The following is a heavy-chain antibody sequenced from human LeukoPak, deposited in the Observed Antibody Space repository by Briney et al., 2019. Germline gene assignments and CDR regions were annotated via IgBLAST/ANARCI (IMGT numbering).Heavy chain of an antibody. CDR3: ARVSSRHFDY. V-gene: IGHV1-69*05. J-gene: IGHJ4*02. D-gene: IGHD6-13*01. Sequence: ASVRVSCKASGGTFSSYAISWVRQAPGQGLEWMGGTIPIFGTANYAQKFRGRVTITTDESTSTAYMELSSLRSEDTAVYYCARVSSRHFDYWGQGTLVTVSS. CDR1: GGTFSSYA. CDR2: TIPIFGTA.